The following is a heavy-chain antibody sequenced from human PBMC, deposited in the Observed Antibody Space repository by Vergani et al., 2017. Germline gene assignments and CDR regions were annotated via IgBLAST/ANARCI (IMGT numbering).Heavy chain of an antibody. CDR1: GFTFSNSA. V-gene: IGHV3-23*01. Sequence: EVHLLESGGGQVEAGGSLRLSCVASGFTFSNSAMSWVRQTSGKGLEWVSAISGHGDRTYYADSVKGRFTISRDNSKNTIYLQMNSLKAEARATYYCAREERSNTCPFVGDWGQGTVVTV. CDR2: ISGHGDRT. D-gene: IGHD2/OR15-2a*01. J-gene: IGHJ4*02. CDR3: AREERSNTCPFVGD.